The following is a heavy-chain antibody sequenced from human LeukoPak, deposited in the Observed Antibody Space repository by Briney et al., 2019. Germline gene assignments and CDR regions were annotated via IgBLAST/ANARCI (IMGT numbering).Heavy chain of an antibody. CDR1: GFTVSSNY. V-gene: IGHV3-66*04. CDR3: AKHDSNGCYVFQH. D-gene: IGHD6-19*01. CDR2: IYSGGST. Sequence: GGSLRLSCAASGFTVSSNYMSWVRQAPGKGLEWVSVIYSGGSTYYADSVKGRFTISRDNSKNTLYLQMNSLRAEDTAVYYCAKHDSNGCYVFQHWGQGTLVTVSS. J-gene: IGHJ1*01.